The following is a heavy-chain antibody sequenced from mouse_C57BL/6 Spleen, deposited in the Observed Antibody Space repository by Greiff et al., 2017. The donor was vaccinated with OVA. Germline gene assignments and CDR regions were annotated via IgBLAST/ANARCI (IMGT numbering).Heavy chain of an antibody. Sequence: VQLQQSGPELVKPGASVKISCKASGYTFTDYYMNWVKQSHGKSLEWIGDINPNNGGTSYNQKFKGKATLTVDKSSSTAYMELRSLTSEDSAVYYCARGGSSYPYYYAMDYWAQGTSVTVSS. CDR2: INPNNGGT. CDR1: GYTFTDYY. J-gene: IGHJ4*01. V-gene: IGHV1-26*01. CDR3: ARGGSSYPYYYAMDY. D-gene: IGHD1-1*01.